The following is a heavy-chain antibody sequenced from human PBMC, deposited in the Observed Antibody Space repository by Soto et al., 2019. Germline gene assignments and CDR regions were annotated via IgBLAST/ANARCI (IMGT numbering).Heavy chain of an antibody. CDR1: GFTFSSYA. V-gene: IGHV3-23*01. Sequence: LRLSCAASGFTFSSYAMSWVRQAPGKGLEWVSAISGSGGSTYYADSVKGRFTISRDNSKNTLYLQMNSLRAEDTAVYYCAKFSQSTVLSHFDYWGQGTLVTVSS. CDR3: AKFSQSTVLSHFDY. J-gene: IGHJ4*02. D-gene: IGHD4-4*01. CDR2: ISGSGGST.